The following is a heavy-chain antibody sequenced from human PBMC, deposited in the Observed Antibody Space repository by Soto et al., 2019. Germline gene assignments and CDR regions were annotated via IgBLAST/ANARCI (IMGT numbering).Heavy chain of an antibody. CDR2: ISSNGGST. V-gene: IGHV3-64D*06. CDR1: GFTFSSYA. D-gene: IGHD6-19*01. CDR3: VKPLRWLQERDAFDL. Sequence: GGSLRLSCSASGFTFSSYAMHWVRQAPGKGLEYVSAISSNGGSTYYADSVKGRFTISRDNSKNTLYLQMSSLRAEDTAVYYCVKPLRWLQERDAFDLWGQGTMVTVSS. J-gene: IGHJ3*01.